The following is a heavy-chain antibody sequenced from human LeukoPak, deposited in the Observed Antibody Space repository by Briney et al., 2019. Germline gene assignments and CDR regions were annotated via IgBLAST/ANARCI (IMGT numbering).Heavy chain of an antibody. CDR1: GGTFSSYA. CDR3: ARDTDGSGYYTFDS. J-gene: IGHJ4*02. D-gene: IGHD3-22*01. V-gene: IGHV1-69*13. Sequence: SVKVSCKASGGTFSSYAISWVRQAPGQGLEWMGGVIPIFGTANYAQTFQGRVTITADESTSTAYMQLSSLRSEYTAGNYCARDTDGSGYYTFDSWGQGTLVTASS. CDR2: VIPIFGTA.